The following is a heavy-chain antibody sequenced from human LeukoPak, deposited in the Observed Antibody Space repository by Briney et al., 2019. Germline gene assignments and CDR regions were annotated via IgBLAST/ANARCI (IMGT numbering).Heavy chain of an antibody. J-gene: IGHJ4*02. CDR3: EREMHYYESSGPSRGYYFDY. CDR2: ISAYNGNT. D-gene: IGHD3-22*01. Sequence: AAVKGSFKASGYTFTSYGISWVRPAPGQGLEWRGWISAYNGNTNYAQKLQGRVTMTTDTSTSTAYMELRSLRSDDTAVYYCEREMHYYESSGPSRGYYFDYWGQGTLVTVSS. V-gene: IGHV1-18*01. CDR1: GYTFTSYG.